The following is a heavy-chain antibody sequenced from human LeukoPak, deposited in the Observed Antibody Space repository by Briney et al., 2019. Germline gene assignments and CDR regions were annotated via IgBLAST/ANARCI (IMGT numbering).Heavy chain of an antibody. V-gene: IGHV3-66*01. J-gene: IGHJ4*02. CDR2: IYSGGST. Sequence: PGGSLRLSCAASGFTVSSNYMSCVRQAPGRGLEWISVIYSGGSTYYADSVEGRFTISRDNSKNTLYLQMNSLRAEDTAVYYCARDRGYCSGGSCYVTNFDYWGQGTLVTVSS. D-gene: IGHD2-15*01. CDR1: GFTVSSNY. CDR3: ARDRGYCSGGSCYVTNFDY.